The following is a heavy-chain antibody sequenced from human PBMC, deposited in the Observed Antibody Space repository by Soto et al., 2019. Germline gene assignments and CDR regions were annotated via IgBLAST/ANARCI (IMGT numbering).Heavy chain of an antibody. Sequence: PWGSLRLSCAASGFTFDTYGMHWVRQAPGKGLEWVAVISYDGSNRYYADSVKGRFTISRDNSKNTLYLQMNSLRSEDTAVYYCAKDHIVAAAPDYWGQGTLVTVSS. D-gene: IGHD2-2*01. CDR2: ISYDGSNR. CDR1: GFTFDTYG. CDR3: AKDHIVAAAPDY. J-gene: IGHJ4*02. V-gene: IGHV3-30*18.